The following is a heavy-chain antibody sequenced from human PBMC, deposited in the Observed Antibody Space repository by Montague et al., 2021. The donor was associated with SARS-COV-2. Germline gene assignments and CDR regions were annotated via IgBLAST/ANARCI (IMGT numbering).Heavy chain of an antibody. Sequence: SETLSLTCAVSGGSISSNNWRNWVRQAPGKGLEWIGEIYHSGRTNYNPSLKSRVTISVDKSKNQYSLILSSVTAADTAVYYCAREGSRDGYNEGFDYWGQGTLVNVSP. V-gene: IGHV4-4*02. CDR1: GGSISSNNW. CDR2: IYHSGRT. J-gene: IGHJ4*02. D-gene: IGHD5-24*01. CDR3: AREGSRDGYNEGFDY.